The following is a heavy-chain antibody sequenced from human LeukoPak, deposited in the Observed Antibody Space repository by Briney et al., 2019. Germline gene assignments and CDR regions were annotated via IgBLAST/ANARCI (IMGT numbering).Heavy chain of an antibody. CDR1: GYTLTELS. CDR2: FDPEDGET. D-gene: IGHD1-26*01. V-gene: IGHV1-24*01. CDR3: ATESYSGSYLYAFDI. Sequence: GASVKVSCKVSGYTLTELSMHWVRQAPGKGLEWMGGFDPEDGETIYAQKFQGRVTMTEGTSTDTAYMELSSLRSEDTAVYYCATESYSGSYLYAFDIWGQGTMVTVSS. J-gene: IGHJ3*02.